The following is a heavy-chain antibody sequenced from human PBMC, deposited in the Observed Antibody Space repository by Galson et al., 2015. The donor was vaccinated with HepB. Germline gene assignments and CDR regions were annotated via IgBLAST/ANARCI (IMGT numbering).Heavy chain of an antibody. J-gene: IGHJ4*02. Sequence: SVKVSCKASGYTFTSYYMHWVRQAPGQGLEWMGIINPSGGSTSYAQKFQGRVTMTRDTSTSTVYMELSSLRSEDTAVYYCARGLRLRFLEWLQRDFDYWGQGTLVTVSS. D-gene: IGHD3-3*01. CDR3: ARGLRLRFLEWLQRDFDY. CDR1: GYTFTSYY. V-gene: IGHV1-46*01. CDR2: INPSGGST.